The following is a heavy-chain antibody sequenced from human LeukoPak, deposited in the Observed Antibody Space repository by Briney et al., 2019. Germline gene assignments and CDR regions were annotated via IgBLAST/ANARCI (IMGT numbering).Heavy chain of an antibody. D-gene: IGHD5-24*01. V-gene: IGHV3-11*01. CDR1: GFTFSEYY. J-gene: IGHJ4*02. Sequence: PGGSLRLSCAASGFTFSEYYMSWIRQAPGEGLGWVSHISISGIIIYYADSVKSRFTISRDNAKNSLYLQMNSLRADGTPVYFCAREVMPTTSGRYSYWGQGTLVT. CDR2: ISISGIII. CDR3: AREVMPTTSGRYSY.